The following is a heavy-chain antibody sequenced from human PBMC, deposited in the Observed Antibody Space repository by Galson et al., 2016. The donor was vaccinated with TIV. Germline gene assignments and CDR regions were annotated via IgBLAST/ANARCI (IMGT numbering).Heavy chain of an antibody. CDR2: IYWDDEN. Sequence: PALVKPTQTVTLTCTFSGFSLSSNGVGVGWIRQPPGKALEWLALIYWDDENRYNPSLESRLSIIKDTSKNKVVLTLTNEDPVDTATYYCAHRLPLTYYVYFWGQGALVTVSS. D-gene: IGHD2-21*01. CDR3: AHRLPLTYYVYF. CDR1: GFSLSSNGVG. J-gene: IGHJ4*02. V-gene: IGHV2-5*02.